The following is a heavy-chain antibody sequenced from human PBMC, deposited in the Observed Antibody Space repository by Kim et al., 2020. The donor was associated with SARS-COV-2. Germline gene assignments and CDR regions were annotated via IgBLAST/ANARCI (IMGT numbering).Heavy chain of an antibody. CDR3: AREIQNCSSTSCYWVYYYYMDV. V-gene: IGHV4-4*07. J-gene: IGHJ6*03. CDR2: IYTSGST. CDR1: GGSISNYY. Sequence: SETLSLTCTVSGGSISNYYWSWIRQPAGKGLEWIGRIYTSGSTNYNPSLKSRVTMSVDTSKNQFSLKLSSVTAADTAVYYCAREIQNCSSTSCYWVYYYYMDVWGKGTTVTVSS. D-gene: IGHD2-2*01.